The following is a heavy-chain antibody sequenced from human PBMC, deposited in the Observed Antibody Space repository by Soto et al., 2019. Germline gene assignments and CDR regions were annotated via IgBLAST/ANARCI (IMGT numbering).Heavy chain of an antibody. CDR2: LSYDGINE. Sequence: VESGGVVVQPWRSLILSCTDSGLTLTGHSMHWVRQAPGKGLEWLAGLSYDGINEYYAESVKGGFTIYRGRTANTVYWVMHGLRLEATVIYYCAGDPYGGGSDPPHESWGQGTLVTV. D-gene: IGHD3-10*01. CDR3: AGDPYGGGSDPPHES. V-gene: IGHV3-30-3*01. CDR1: GLTLTGHS. J-gene: IGHJ4*02.